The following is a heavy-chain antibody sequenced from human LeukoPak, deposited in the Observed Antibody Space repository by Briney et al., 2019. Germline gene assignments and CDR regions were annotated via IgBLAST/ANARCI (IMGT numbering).Heavy chain of an antibody. D-gene: IGHD3-22*01. J-gene: IGHJ4*02. Sequence: ASVKVSCKASGYTFTSYGISWVRQAPGQGLEWMRWISAYNGNTNYAQKLQGRVTMTTDTSTSTAYMELRSLRSDDTAVYYCARDGNYYDSSGYYVWGQGTLVTVSS. CDR2: ISAYNGNT. CDR3: ARDGNYYDSSGYYV. CDR1: GYTFTSYG. V-gene: IGHV1-18*01.